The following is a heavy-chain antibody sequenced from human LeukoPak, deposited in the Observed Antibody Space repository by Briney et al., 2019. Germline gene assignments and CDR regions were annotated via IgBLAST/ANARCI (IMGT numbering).Heavy chain of an antibody. V-gene: IGHV1-2*02. CDR1: GYTFTGYY. CDR2: INPNSGGT. D-gene: IGHD3-3*01. J-gene: IGHJ4*02. CDR3: ARADADHYDFWSGYTQSDY. Sequence: ASVKVSCKASGYTFTGYYMHWVRQAPGRGLEWMGWINPNSGGTNYAQKFQGRVTMTRDTSISTAYMELSRLRSDDTAVYYCARADADHYDFWSGYTQSDYWGQGTLVTVSS.